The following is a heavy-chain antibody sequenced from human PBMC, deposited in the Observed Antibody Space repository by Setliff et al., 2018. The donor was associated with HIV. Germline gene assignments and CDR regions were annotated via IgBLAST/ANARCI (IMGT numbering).Heavy chain of an antibody. CDR3: AKDPPRRYSSSRSEFDY. CDR2: INPDDSDI. Sequence: GESLKISCKSSGYVFTNYWIGWVRQMPGKGLEWMGIINPDDSDIRYSPSFQGQVTISADKSISTAYLQWSSLRPEDTAIYYCAKDPPRRYSSSRSEFDYWGQGTLVTVSS. J-gene: IGHJ4*02. D-gene: IGHD6-13*01. V-gene: IGHV5-51*01. CDR1: GYVFTNYW.